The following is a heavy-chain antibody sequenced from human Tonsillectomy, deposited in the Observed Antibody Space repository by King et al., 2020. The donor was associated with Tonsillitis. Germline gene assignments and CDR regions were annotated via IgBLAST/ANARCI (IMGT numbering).Heavy chain of an antibody. D-gene: IGHD4-23*01. J-gene: IGHJ2*01. Sequence: VQLVQSGAEVKKPGSSVKVSCKASGGTSSSYAISWVRQAPGQGLEWMGRIIPILGVANYAQKFQGRVTISADKSTSTVYMDLSSLRSEDTAIYYCASGDYGGPGSFWYFDLWGRGTLVTVSS. CDR3: ASGDYGGPGSFWYFDL. CDR1: GGTSSSYA. V-gene: IGHV1-69*09. CDR2: IIPILGVA.